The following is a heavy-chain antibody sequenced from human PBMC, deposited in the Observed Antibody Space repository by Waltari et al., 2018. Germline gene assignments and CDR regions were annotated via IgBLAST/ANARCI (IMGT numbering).Heavy chain of an antibody. CDR1: GYSISSGYY. V-gene: IGHV4-38-2*01. J-gene: IGHJ4*02. Sequence: QVQLQESGPGLVKPSETLSLTCAVSGYSISSGYYWGWLRQPPGKGLEWIGRIYHSGSTYYNPSLKSRVTISVDTSKNQFSLKLSSVTAADTAVYYCASSLQLWSFFDYWGQGTLVTVSS. D-gene: IGHD5-18*01. CDR2: IYHSGST. CDR3: ASSLQLWSFFDY.